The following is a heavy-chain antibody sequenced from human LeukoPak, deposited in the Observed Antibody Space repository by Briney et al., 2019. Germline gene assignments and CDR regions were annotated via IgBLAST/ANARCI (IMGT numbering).Heavy chain of an antibody. Sequence: PGGSLRLSCAASGFTFSSYWMSWVRQAPGKGLEWVANIKQDGSEKYYVDSVKGRFTISRDNAKNSLYLQMNSLRAEDTAVYYCARTLYYYDSSGYQPNNFDYWGQGTLVTVSS. CDR2: IKQDGSEK. D-gene: IGHD3-22*01. V-gene: IGHV3-7*03. CDR1: GFTFSSYW. CDR3: ARTLYYYDSSGYQPNNFDY. J-gene: IGHJ4*02.